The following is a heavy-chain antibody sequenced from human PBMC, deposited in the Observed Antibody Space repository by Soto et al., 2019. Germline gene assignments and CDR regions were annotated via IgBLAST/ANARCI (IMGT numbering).Heavy chain of an antibody. CDR2: ISGRGDTI. V-gene: IGHV3-23*01. D-gene: IGHD2-15*01. Sequence: EVQLLESGGGLVQPGGSLRLSCAASGFIFSSYAMNWVRQAPGKGLDWVSGISGRGDTIHYADSVKGRFTISRDNAQNTLYLQMNSLRAEDTAVDYCAKHRYCSGECSAGFGNWGQGTRVIVSS. J-gene: IGHJ4*02. CDR1: GFIFSSYA. CDR3: AKHRYCSGECSAGFGN.